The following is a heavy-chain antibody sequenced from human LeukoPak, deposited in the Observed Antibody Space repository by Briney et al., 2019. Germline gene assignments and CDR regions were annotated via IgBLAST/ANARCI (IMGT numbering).Heavy chain of an antibody. CDR1: GFTFDDYA. Sequence: GGSLRLSCAASGFTFDDYAMHWVRQAPGKGLEWVSLISWDGGSTYYADSVKGRFTISRDNSKNSLYLQMNSLRAEDMALYYCAKDSSSWLSNWFDPWGQGTLVTVSS. D-gene: IGHD6-13*01. V-gene: IGHV3-43D*03. CDR2: ISWDGGST. CDR3: AKDSSSWLSNWFDP. J-gene: IGHJ5*02.